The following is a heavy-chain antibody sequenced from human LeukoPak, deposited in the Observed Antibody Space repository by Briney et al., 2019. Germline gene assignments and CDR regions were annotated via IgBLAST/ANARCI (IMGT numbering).Heavy chain of an antibody. CDR1: GFTFTSSA. Sequence: GTSVKVSCKASGFTFTSSAMQWVRQARGQRLEWIGWIVVGSGNTNYAQKFQERVTITRDMSTSTAYMELSSLRSEDTALYYCAARTTSNHENAKPKAAAGRGVFDLWGQGTLVTVSS. CDR2: IVVGSGNT. J-gene: IGHJ5*02. D-gene: IGHD6-13*01. CDR3: AARTTSNHENAKPKAAAGRGVFDL. V-gene: IGHV1-58*02.